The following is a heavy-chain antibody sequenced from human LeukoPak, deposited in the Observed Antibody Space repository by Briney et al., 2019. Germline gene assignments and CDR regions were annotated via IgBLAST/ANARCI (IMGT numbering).Heavy chain of an antibody. CDR3: ARGSWSDTVAFDI. D-gene: IGHD3-3*01. V-gene: IGHV3-23*01. CDR1: GFIFSSYC. CDR2: IGGSGGNT. Sequence: PGGSLRLSCAASGFIFSSYCMSWVRQAPGKGLEWVSAIGGSGGNTYYAASVRGRFTISRDHSKNTLYLQMNSLRAEDSGMSYWARGSWSDTVAFDIWGQGTMVIVSS. J-gene: IGHJ3*02.